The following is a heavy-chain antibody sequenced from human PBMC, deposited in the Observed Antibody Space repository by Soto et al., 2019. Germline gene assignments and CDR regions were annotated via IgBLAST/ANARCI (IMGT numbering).Heavy chain of an antibody. V-gene: IGHV1-18*01. CDR2: VSPYSNIT. D-gene: IGHD3-10*01. CDR3: ARNGERDLGLNYYFYYGMDV. Sequence: SVKVSCKASDYIFTTYGISWVRQAPGQGLEWMGWVSPYSNITNYAQKFQGRVNMTTETSTRTVYMELRSLRSDDTAMYYCARNGERDLGLNYYFYYGMDVWG. CDR1: DYIFTTYG. J-gene: IGHJ6*02.